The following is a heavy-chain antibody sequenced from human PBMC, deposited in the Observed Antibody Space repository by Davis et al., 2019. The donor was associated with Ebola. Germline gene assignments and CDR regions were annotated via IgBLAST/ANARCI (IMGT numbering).Heavy chain of an antibody. Sequence: SVKVSCKASGYTFTSYGISWVRQAPGQGLEWMGGIIPIFGTANYAQKFQGRVTITADESTSTAYMELSSLRSEDTAVYYCARGNIGLYYDFWSGYYLGYWGQGTLVTVSS. CDR3: ARGNIGLYYDFWSGYYLGY. J-gene: IGHJ4*02. CDR1: GYTFTSYG. CDR2: IIPIFGTA. V-gene: IGHV1-69*13. D-gene: IGHD3-3*01.